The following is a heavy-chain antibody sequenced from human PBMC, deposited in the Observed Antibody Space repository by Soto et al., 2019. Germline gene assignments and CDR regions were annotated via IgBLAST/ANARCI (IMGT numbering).Heavy chain of an antibody. Sequence: SVKVSCKVSGSRFSNYVISWVRQAPGHGLEWLGRIIPIFNSTKYAQNFQGRVTITADKSTSTASLELSSLRSDDTAVYYCAREGRGKKAGYNGLVSLGYWGQGTLVTVSS. J-gene: IGHJ4*02. CDR2: IIPIFNST. D-gene: IGHD2-2*02. CDR1: GSRFSNYV. CDR3: AREGRGKKAGYNGLVSLGY. V-gene: IGHV1-69*06.